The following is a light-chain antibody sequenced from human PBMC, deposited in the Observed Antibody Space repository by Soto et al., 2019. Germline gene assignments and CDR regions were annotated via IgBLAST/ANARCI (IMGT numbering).Light chain of an antibody. J-gene: IGKJ1*01. CDR3: QQYNVWPRT. V-gene: IGKV3-15*01. CDR2: GAS. Sequence: EIVLTQSPCIPSLSPGERASLSCRVSQKISSTVLAWDQQKPGQAPSLLSYGASTRATGIPARFSGSGSGTEFTLTISSLQSEDFVVYYCQQYNVWPRTFGQGTKVDIK. CDR1: QKISST.